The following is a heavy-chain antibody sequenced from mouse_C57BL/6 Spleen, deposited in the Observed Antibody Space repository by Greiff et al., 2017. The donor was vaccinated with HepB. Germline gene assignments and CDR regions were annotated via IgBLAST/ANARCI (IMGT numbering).Heavy chain of an antibody. CDR2: ISDGGSYT. CDR1: GFTFSSYA. Sequence: DVQLQESGGGLVKPGGSLKLSFAASGFTFSSYAMSWVRQTPEKRLEWVATISDGGSYTYYPDNVKGRFTISRDNAKNNLYLQMSHLKSEDTAMYYCARDGHDYYGSSYNYWGQGTTLTVSS. D-gene: IGHD1-1*01. V-gene: IGHV5-4*01. CDR3: ARDGHDYYGSSYNY. J-gene: IGHJ2*01.